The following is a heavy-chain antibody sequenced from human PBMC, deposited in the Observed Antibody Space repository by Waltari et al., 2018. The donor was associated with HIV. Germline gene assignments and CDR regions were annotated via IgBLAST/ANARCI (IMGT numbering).Heavy chain of an antibody. J-gene: IGHJ6*02. CDR3: AREKNIPEKYHGMDV. Sequence: QVQLVQSGAEVKKPGASVKVSCKASGYTFTSYSMHWVRQAPGRRFEWMGWINAGNGNTEYSQKMQGRVTITRDTSASTAYMELTSLRSEDTAVYYCAREKNIPEKYHGMDVWGQGTTVTVSS. CDR2: INAGNGNT. V-gene: IGHV1-3*01. CDR1: GYTFTSYS.